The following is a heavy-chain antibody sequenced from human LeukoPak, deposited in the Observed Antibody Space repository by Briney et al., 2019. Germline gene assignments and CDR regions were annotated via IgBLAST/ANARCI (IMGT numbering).Heavy chain of an antibody. CDR3: AKATPSGPYYMDV. J-gene: IGHJ6*03. V-gene: IGHV3-48*01. Sequence: GGSLRLSCAASGFTFSSYSMNWVRQAPGKGLEWVSYISSSSSTIYYADSVKGRFTISRDNAKNTLYLQVNSLRAEDTAVYYCAKATPSGPYYMDVWGKGTTVTISS. D-gene: IGHD3-10*01. CDR1: GFTFSSYS. CDR2: ISSSSSTI.